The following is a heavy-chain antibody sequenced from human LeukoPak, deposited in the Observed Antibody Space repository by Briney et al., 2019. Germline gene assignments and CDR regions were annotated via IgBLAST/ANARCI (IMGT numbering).Heavy chain of an antibody. CDR2: INSDGSST. J-gene: IGHJ4*02. V-gene: IGHV3-74*01. CDR3: AKEESGSYYAPFDY. Sequence: GSLRLSCAASGFTFSSYWMHWVRHAPGKGLVWVSRINSDGSSTSYADSVKGRFTISRDNAKNTLYLQMNSLRAEDTAVYYCAKEESGSYYAPFDYWGQGTLVTVSS. CDR1: GFTFSSYW. D-gene: IGHD1-26*01.